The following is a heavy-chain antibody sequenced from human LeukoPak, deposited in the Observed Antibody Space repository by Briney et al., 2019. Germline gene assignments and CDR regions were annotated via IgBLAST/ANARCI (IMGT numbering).Heavy chain of an antibody. CDR1: GGSISSSSYY. CDR2: IYYSGST. J-gene: IGHJ4*02. V-gene: IGHV4-39*01. D-gene: IGHD6-13*01. CDR3: ARGKYSSSWYQGYYFDY. Sequence: PSETLSLTCTVSGGSISSSSYYWGWIRQPPGKGLEWIGSIYYSGSTYYNPSLKSRVTISVDTSKNQFSLKLSSVTAADTAVYYCARGKYSSSWYQGYYFDYWGQGTLVTVSS.